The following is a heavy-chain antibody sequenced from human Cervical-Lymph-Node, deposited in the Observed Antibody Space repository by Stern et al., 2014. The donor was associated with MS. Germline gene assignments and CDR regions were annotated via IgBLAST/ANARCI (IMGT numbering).Heavy chain of an antibody. CDR3: TRVRGVRDTTTY. J-gene: IGHJ4*02. D-gene: IGHD3-10*01. CDR2: ITPSSGVT. V-gene: IGHV1-2*06. Sequence: QLVQSGAEVKKPGASVRVSCTASGYTFTAYYIHWVRQAPGKGFEWLGRITPSSGVTLYADNFEGRITMTRDTSNNTAYLDLTSLRFDDTAVYYCTRVRGVRDTTTYWGQGTLVTVSS. CDR1: GYTFTAYY.